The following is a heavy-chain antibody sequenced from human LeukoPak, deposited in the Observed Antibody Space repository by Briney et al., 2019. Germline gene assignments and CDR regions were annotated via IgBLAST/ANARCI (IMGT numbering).Heavy chain of an antibody. J-gene: IGHJ6*03. CDR2: INPSGGST. CDR1: GYTFTSYY. D-gene: IGHD3-3*01. V-gene: IGHV1-46*01. CDR3: ARRLRYFDLEGRKYYYYYMDV. Sequence: ASVKVSCKASGYTFTSYYMHWVRQAPGQGLEWMGIINPSGGSTSYAQKFQGRVTMTRDTSTSTVYMELSSLRSEDTAVYYCARRLRYFDLEGRKYYYYYMDVWGKGTPVTVSS.